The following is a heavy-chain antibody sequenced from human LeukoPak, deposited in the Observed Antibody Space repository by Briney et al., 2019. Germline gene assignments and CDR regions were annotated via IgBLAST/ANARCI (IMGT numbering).Heavy chain of an antibody. CDR3: ARQQYSGSYYEELVY. CDR1: GGSISSYY. V-gene: IGHV4-59*08. CDR2: IYYSGST. J-gene: IGHJ4*02. Sequence: SETLSLTCTVSGGSISSYYWSWIRQPPGKGLEWIGYIYYSGSTNYNPSLKSRVTISVDTSKNQFSLKLSSVTAADTAVYYCARQQYSGSYYEELVYWGQGTLVTVSS. D-gene: IGHD1-26*01.